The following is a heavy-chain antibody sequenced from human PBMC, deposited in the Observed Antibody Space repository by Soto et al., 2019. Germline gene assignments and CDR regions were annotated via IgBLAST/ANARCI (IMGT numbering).Heavy chain of an antibody. D-gene: IGHD3-16*01. CDR3: AHRGGATVGLYYFDY. CDR1: GFSLSTTGVG. CDR2: IYWHDGE. Sequence: SAPTLVNPTQTLTLTCTFSGFSLSTTGVGVSWIRQPPGKALEWLALIYWHDGERYSPSLKSRLTITKDTSKNQVVLTMTNMDPVDTATYYCAHRGGATVGLYYFDYWGQGALVTVSS. J-gene: IGHJ4*02. V-gene: IGHV2-5*01.